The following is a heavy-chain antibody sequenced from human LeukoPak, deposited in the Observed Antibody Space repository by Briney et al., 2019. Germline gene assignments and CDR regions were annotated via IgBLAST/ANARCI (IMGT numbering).Heavy chain of an antibody. V-gene: IGHV3-7*01. Sequence: GGSLRLSCAASGFSFSSYWMTWVRQAPGKGLEWVANIKQDGSETYYVDSVKGRFTISRDNAKNSLYLQMNSLRAEDTAVYYCAELGMIGGVWGKGTTVTISS. CDR1: GFSFSSYW. CDR2: IKQDGSET. J-gene: IGHJ6*04. CDR3: AELGMIGGV. D-gene: IGHD3-10*02.